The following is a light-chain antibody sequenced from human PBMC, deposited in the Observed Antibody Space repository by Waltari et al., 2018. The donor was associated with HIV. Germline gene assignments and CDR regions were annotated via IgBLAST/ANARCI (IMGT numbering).Light chain of an antibody. V-gene: IGLV3-1*01. CDR1: ALGDKY. J-gene: IGLJ3*02. CDR3: QAWGSTTSGV. CDR2: QDN. Sequence: SYEVTQPPSVAVSPGQTASITCSGYALGDKYTCWYQQKPGQSPLLVIYQDNKRPSGIPERFSASSSGHTATLTISGTLPMDEADYYCQAWGSTTSGVFGRGTKLTVL.